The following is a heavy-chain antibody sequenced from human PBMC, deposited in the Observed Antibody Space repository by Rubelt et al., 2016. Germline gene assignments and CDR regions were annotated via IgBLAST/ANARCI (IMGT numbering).Heavy chain of an antibody. D-gene: IGHD3-22*01. CDR1: GGSISSMSYY. J-gene: IGHJ4*02. CDR2: VYYSGAA. CDR3: ARRGEFYYDSSGYPIGIDY. Sequence: GTLSLTCTVSGGSISSMSYYWGWIRQPPGEGLDWIASVYYSGAAYYNPSLESRVTISVDTSENQFSLTLYSVTAADTAVYYCARRGEFYYDSSGYPIGIDYWGQGTLVTASS. V-gene: IGHV4-39*01.